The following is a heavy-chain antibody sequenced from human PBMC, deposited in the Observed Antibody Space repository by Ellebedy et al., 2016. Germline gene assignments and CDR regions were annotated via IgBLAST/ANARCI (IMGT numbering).Heavy chain of an antibody. J-gene: IGHJ4*02. D-gene: IGHD3-10*01. CDR1: GYTFTNNA. Sequence: ASVKVSCKASGYTFTNNAIHWVRQAPGQRLEWMGSIDAGNGNTKYSQKFQGRVTITRDTIASTAYMELSSLRSEDTSVYYCARGLGSGTYYSFDYWGQGTLVTVSS. CDR3: ARGLGSGTYYSFDY. CDR2: IDAGNGNT. V-gene: IGHV1-3*01.